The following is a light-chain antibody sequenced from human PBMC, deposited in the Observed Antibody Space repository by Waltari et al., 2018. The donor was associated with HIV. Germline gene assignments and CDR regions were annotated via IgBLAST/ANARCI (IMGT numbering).Light chain of an antibody. J-gene: IGLJ3*02. CDR1: SSDVGGYSY. V-gene: IGLV2-8*01. Sequence: QSALAQPPSASVSPGQSVTISCTGTSSDVGGYSYVSWYQQHPGKAPKLMIYEVSKRPLGVPDRFSGSKSGNPASLTISGLQAEDEADFYCCSYAGDYTFRFGGGTKLTVL. CDR2: EVS. CDR3: CSYAGDYTFR.